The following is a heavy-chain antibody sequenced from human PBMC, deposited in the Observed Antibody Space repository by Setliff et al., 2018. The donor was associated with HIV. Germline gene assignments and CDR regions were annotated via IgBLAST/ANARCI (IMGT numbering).Heavy chain of an antibody. J-gene: IGHJ1*01. CDR2: IYYNGIT. CDR3: ARAGYHGSISYWEYFHY. CDR1: GGSISSHY. Sequence: SETLSLTCTVPGGSISSHYWSWIRQAPGKGLEWIASIYYNGITNYNPSLKSRVIISVDTSKNQFSLKLSSVTAADTAVYYCARAGYHGSISYWEYFHYWGQGTLVTVSS. D-gene: IGHD3-22*01. V-gene: IGHV4-59*11.